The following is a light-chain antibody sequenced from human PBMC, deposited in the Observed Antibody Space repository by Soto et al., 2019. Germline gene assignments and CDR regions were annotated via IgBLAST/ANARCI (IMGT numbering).Light chain of an antibody. Sequence: QSVLTQPPSASGTPGQRVTISCSGSSSNIGSNYVYWYQQFPGTAPKLLIYRNNERPSGVPDRFSGSKSGTSASLAISGLRPEDEANCYCAAWDDSLSGVVFGGGTKLTVL. CDR2: RNN. V-gene: IGLV1-47*01. CDR1: SSNIGSNY. J-gene: IGLJ2*01. CDR3: AAWDDSLSGVV.